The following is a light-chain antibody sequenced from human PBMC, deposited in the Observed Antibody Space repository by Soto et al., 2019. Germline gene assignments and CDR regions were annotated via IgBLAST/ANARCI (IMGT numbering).Light chain of an antibody. CDR2: KAS. Sequence: DIQMTQSPSTLSASVGDRVTITCRASQSISSWLAWYQQKPGKAPKLLIYKASSLESGVPSRFSGSGSGTEFTLTISSLQPEDFATYYCQQSYTTQFTFGPGTKVDIK. V-gene: IGKV1-5*03. CDR3: QQSYTTQFT. CDR1: QSISSW. J-gene: IGKJ3*01.